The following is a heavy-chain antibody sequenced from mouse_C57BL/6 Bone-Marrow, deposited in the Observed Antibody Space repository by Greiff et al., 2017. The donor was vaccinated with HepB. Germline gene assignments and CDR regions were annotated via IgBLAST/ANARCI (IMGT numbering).Heavy chain of an antibody. CDR2: IWSGGST. CDR1: GFSLTSYG. CDR3: ARPATMITTTFAY. J-gene: IGHJ3*01. Sequence: VKLMESGPGLVQPSQSLSITCTVSGFSLTSYGVHWVRQSPGKGLEWLGVIWSGGSTDYNAAFISRLSISKDNSKSQVFFKMNSLQADDTAIYYCARPATMITTTFAYWGQGTLVTVSA. D-gene: IGHD2-4*01. V-gene: IGHV2-2*01.